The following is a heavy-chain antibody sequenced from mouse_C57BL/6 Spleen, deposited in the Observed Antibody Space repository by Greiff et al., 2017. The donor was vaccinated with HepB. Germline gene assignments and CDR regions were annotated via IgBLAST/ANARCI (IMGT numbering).Heavy chain of an antibody. CDR1: GFNIKDYY. Sequence: VQLQQSGAELVKPGASVKLSCTASGFNIKDYYMHWVKQRTEQGLEWIGRIDPEDGDTKYAPKFQGKATITADTSSNTAYLQLSSLTSEDTAVYYCARFDYYGSSYGDNYWGQGTTLTVSS. CDR2: IDPEDGDT. CDR3: ARFDYYGSSYGDNY. V-gene: IGHV14-2*01. D-gene: IGHD1-1*01. J-gene: IGHJ2*01.